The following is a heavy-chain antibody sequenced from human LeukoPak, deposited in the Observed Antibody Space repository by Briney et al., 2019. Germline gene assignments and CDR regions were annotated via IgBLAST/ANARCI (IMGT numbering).Heavy chain of an antibody. Sequence: PSETLSLTCGVSGYSISSGYFWGWIRQPPGKDLEWIGSIYHSGTTYYNLFLKSRVTISVDTSKNHFSLNVNSVTAADTAVYYCXRAYSXTPGNYCFDYWXQGTLVTVPS. CDR3: XRAYSXTPGNYCFDY. J-gene: IGHJ4*02. CDR1: GYSISSGYF. V-gene: IGHV4-38-2*01. CDR2: IYHSGTT. D-gene: IGHD1-26*01.